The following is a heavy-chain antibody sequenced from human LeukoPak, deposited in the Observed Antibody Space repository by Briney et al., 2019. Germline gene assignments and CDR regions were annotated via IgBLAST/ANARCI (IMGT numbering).Heavy chain of an antibody. CDR1: GFTFSSYS. J-gene: IGHJ6*03. D-gene: IGHD2-2*02. CDR2: ISSSSSTI. Sequence: PGGSLRLSCAASGFTFSSYSMNWVRQAPGKGLEWVSYISSSSSTIYYADSVKGRFTISRDNAKNSLYLQMNSLRAEDTAVYYCARDPQAIVVVPAAIHYYYYMDVWGKGTTVTVSS. V-gene: IGHV3-48*01. CDR3: ARDPQAIVVVPAAIHYYYYMDV.